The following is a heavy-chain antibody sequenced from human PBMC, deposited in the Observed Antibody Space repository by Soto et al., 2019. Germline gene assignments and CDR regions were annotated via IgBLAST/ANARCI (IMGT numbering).Heavy chain of an antibody. CDR1: GGTFSSYA. CDR2: IIPIFGTA. D-gene: IGHD1-1*01. Sequence: QVQLVQSGAEVKKPGSSVKVSCKASGGTFSSYAISWVRQAPGQGLEWMGGIIPIFGTANYAQKFQGRVTITSHERTRTAYSGRSSLRSADTAVYYWARNGRTGTVYCPSMDVWGQGTTVTVSS. CDR3: ARNGRTGTVYCPSMDV. V-gene: IGHV1-69*05. J-gene: IGHJ6*02.